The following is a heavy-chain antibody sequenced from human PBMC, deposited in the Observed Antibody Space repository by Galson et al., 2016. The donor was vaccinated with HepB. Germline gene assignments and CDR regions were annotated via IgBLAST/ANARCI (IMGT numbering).Heavy chain of an antibody. CDR2: IEKDGSAE. J-gene: IGHJ4*02. CDR3: VAGAGWLSDY. CDR1: GLTFNIQY. D-gene: IGHD6-19*01. V-gene: IGHV3-7*03. Sequence: SLRLSCAVSGLTFNIQYMSWVRQAPGKGLEWVANIEKDGSAENYVDSVKGRFTISRDNAKNSAYLQMNNVRAEDTAIYYCVAGAGWLSDYWGQGTLVSVSS.